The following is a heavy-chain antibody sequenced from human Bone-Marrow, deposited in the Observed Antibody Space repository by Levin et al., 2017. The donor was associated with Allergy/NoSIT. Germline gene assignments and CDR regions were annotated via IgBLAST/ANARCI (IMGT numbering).Heavy chain of an antibody. D-gene: IGHD6-6*01. CDR2: INLRGGA. Sequence: SETLSLTCAVYGGSFSGYYWTWIRQPPGKGLEWIGEINLRGGANYSPSLKSRVTISVDTSKNQFSLKLSSVTAADTAVYYCARGDIAARLQHWGQGTLVTASS. V-gene: IGHV4-34*01. CDR1: GGSFSGYY. J-gene: IGHJ1*01. CDR3: ARGDIAARLQH.